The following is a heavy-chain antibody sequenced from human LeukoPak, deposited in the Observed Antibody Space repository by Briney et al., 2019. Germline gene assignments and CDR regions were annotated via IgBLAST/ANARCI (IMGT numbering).Heavy chain of an antibody. CDR3: ARDLGTSGWYTFDF. D-gene: IGHD6-19*01. V-gene: IGHV6-1*01. CDR1: GDSVSSKNGA. CDR2: TYYRSKWYD. J-gene: IGHJ5*01. Sequence: SQTLSLTCAISGDSVSSKNGAWNWIRQSPSGGLEWLGRTYYRSKWYDEYAASVKGRVTISPDTSEHQFSLHVYSVTPEDTAAYYCARDLGTSGWYTFDFWGQGTLVTVSS.